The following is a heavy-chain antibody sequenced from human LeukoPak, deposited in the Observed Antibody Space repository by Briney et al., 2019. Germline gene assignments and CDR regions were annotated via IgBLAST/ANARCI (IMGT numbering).Heavy chain of an antibody. CDR1: GGSFSSSTYY. CDR3: ASIDFWSGYDY. J-gene: IGHJ4*02. CDR2: IHYSGST. Sequence: SETLSLTCTVSGGSFSSSTYYWGWVRQPPGKGLEWIGSIHYSGSTYYNPSLKSRVTISVDTSKNQFSLKLSSVTAADTAVYYCASIDFWSGYDYWGQGTLVTVSS. V-gene: IGHV4-39*07. D-gene: IGHD3-3*01.